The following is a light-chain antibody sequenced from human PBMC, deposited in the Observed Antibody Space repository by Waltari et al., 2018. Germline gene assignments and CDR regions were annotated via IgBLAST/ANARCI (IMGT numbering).Light chain of an antibody. CDR1: SSNLGSAT. CDR3: ATWDDTLHGCWV. Sequence: QSVLTQPPSASGPPGQRVPISSSGSSSNLGSATVTWFQPPPGTSPKLLIYTDNQRPSGVPDRFSGSKSGTSASLAISGLQSEDEADYYCATWDDTLHGCWVFGGGTKLTVL. CDR2: TDN. V-gene: IGLV1-44*01. J-gene: IGLJ3*02.